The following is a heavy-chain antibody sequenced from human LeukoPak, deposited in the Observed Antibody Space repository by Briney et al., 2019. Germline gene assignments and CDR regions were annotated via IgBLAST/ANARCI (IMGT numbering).Heavy chain of an antibody. J-gene: IGHJ6*02. Sequence: GGSLRLSCAASGFTFSSYAMSWVRQAPGKGLEWVSGIGVSGVTTYNAESVKGRFTISRDNSRNTLYLQMNSLRAEDTAVYYCARDSETETGWYYYGMDVWGQGTTVTVSS. CDR1: GFTFSSYA. CDR3: ARDSETETGWYYYGMDV. D-gene: IGHD1-1*01. CDR2: IGVSGVTT. V-gene: IGHV3-23*01.